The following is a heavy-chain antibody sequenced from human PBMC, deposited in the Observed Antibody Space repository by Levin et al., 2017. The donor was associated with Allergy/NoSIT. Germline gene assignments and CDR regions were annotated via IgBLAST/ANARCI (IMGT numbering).Heavy chain of an antibody. J-gene: IGHJ6*02. Sequence: SETLSLTCTVSGGSISSSAYYWGWVRQSPGKGLEWIGSINYSGTTFYNPSLKSRVTISVDTFKNHFSLKLTSVTAADTAVYYCARDRVAAGKRAMDVWGQGTTVTVSS. V-gene: IGHV4-39*07. CDR1: GGSISSSAYY. D-gene: IGHD6-13*01. CDR3: ARDRVAAGKRAMDV. CDR2: INYSGTT.